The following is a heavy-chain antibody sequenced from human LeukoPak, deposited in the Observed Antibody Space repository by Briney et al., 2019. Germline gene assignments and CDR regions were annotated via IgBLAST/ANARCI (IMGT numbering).Heavy chain of an antibody. CDR2: IGGTSGNT. CDR3: ARDLHWAFDY. D-gene: IGHD7-27*01. Sequence: PGGSLRLSCAVSGFTFRGYAMIWVRQAPGKGLEWVSAIGGTSGNTYYADSVKGRFTISSDNSKNTLYLQMNSLKAEDTAVYYCARDLHWAFDYWGQGTLVSVSS. J-gene: IGHJ4*02. V-gene: IGHV3-23*01. CDR1: GFTFRGYA.